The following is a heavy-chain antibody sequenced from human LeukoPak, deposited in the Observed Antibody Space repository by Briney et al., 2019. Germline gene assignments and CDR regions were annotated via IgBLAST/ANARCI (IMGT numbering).Heavy chain of an antibody. Sequence: GRSLRLSCAASGFTFSSYGMHWVRQAPGKGLERVAVISYDGSNKNYADSVKGRFTISRDNSKNPLSLQMNSLRAEDTAVYYCAKDWMATTPPFDYWGQGTLVTVSS. V-gene: IGHV3-30*18. J-gene: IGHJ4*02. CDR3: AKDWMATTPPFDY. D-gene: IGHD5-24*01. CDR1: GFTFSSYG. CDR2: ISYDGSNK.